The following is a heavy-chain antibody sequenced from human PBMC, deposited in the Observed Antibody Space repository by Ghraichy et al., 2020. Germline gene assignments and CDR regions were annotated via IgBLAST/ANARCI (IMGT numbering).Heavy chain of an antibody. Sequence: SETLSLTCSVYSGSFSGYYWTWIRQPPGKGLEWIGEINHSGSTDYNPSLKTRVTISVDTSKNQFSLRVNSVTAADTAVYYCARGYSSGWYIDYWGQGTLVTVSS. V-gene: IGHV4-34*01. CDR2: INHSGST. CDR1: SGSFSGYY. D-gene: IGHD6-19*01. J-gene: IGHJ4*02. CDR3: ARGYSSGWYIDY.